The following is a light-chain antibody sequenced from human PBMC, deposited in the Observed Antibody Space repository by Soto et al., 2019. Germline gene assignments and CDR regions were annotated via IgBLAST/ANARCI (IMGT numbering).Light chain of an antibody. CDR2: DAS. CDR3: QQYNDWPLT. J-gene: IGKJ1*01. CDR1: QSVSSS. V-gene: IGKV3D-15*01. Sequence: EIVLIQSPATLSLSPGERATLSCRASQSVSSSLAWYQQNPGQAPRLLIFDASNRATGIPVRFSGSGSGTDFTLTISSLQSEDFALYYCQQYNDWPLTFGQGTKVDIK.